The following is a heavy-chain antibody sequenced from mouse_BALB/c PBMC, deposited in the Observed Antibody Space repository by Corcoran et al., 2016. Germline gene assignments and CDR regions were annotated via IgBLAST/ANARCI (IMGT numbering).Heavy chain of an antibody. Sequence: VQLQQSGAELVKPGASVKLSCPASGFNIKDTYMHWVKQRPEQGLEWIGRIDPANGNTKYDPKFQGKATITADTSSNTAYLQLSSLTSEDTAVYYCANWDWYFDVWGAGTTVTVSS. D-gene: IGHD4-1*01. V-gene: IGHV14-3*02. J-gene: IGHJ1*01. CDR3: ANWDWYFDV. CDR1: GFNIKDTY. CDR2: IDPANGNT.